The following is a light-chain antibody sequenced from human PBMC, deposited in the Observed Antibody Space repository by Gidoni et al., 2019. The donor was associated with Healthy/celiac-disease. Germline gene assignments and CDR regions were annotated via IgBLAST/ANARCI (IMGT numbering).Light chain of an antibody. Sequence: PSSLSASGGDRVTITCRASQSISSYLNWYQQKPGKAPKLLIYAASRLQSGVPSRFSGSGSGTDFTLTISSMQPEDFATYYCQQSYSTPRTFGGGTKVEIK. CDR2: AAS. J-gene: IGKJ4*01. CDR3: QQSYSTPRT. CDR1: QSISSY. V-gene: IGKV1-39*01.